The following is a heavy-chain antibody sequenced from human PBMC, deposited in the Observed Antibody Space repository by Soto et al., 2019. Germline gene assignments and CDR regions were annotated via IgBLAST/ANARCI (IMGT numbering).Heavy chain of an antibody. CDR1: GGSISSYY. CDR3: ARVLGEGDIVVVPAANGFDP. V-gene: IGHV4-59*01. Sequence: SETLSLTCTVSGGSISSYYWSWIRQPPGKGLEWIGYIYYSGSTNYNPSLKSRVTISVDTSKNRFSLKLSSVTAADTAVYYCARVLGEGDIVVVPAANGFDPWGQGTLVTVSS. CDR2: IYYSGST. J-gene: IGHJ5*02. D-gene: IGHD2-2*01.